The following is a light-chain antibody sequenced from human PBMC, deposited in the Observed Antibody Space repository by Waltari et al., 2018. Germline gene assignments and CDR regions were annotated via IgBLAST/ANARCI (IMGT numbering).Light chain of an antibody. CDR1: SSNVGSNV. CDR3: ASWDDRLDAYV. CDR2: NDV. J-gene: IGLJ1*01. V-gene: IGLV1-44*01. Sequence: QSVLTQPPSASGTPGQRVIISCAGSSSNVGSNVANWYHQLPGTAPKLLISNDVDRPSGVPDRFSGSRSATSASLAISGLQSDDESTYYCASWDDRLDAYVFGTGTRVTVL.